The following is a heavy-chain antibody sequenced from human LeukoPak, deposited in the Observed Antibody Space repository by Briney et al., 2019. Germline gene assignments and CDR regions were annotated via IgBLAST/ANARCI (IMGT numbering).Heavy chain of an antibody. D-gene: IGHD2-2*01. J-gene: IGHJ4*02. CDR2: IKQDGSEK. Sequence: GGSLRLSCAASGFTVSSSYMSWVRQAPGKGLEWVANIKQDGSEKYYVDSVKGRFTISRDNAKNSLYLQMNSLRAEDTAVYYCARGGDCSSTSCSLWDYWGQGTLVTVSS. CDR3: ARGGDCSSTSCSLWDY. V-gene: IGHV3-7*01. CDR1: GFTVSSSY.